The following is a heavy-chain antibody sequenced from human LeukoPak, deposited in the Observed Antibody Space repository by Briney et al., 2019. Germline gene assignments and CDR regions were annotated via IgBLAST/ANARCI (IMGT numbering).Heavy chain of an antibody. V-gene: IGHV3-30*02. CDR3: AKGIARWSSYMEV. CDR1: GFTFSSYG. Sequence: PGGSLRLSCGASGFTFSSYGMHWVRQAPGKGLEWVAFIRYDGSNKYYADSVKGRFTISRDNSKNTLYVQMNSLRAEDTAVYHCAKGIARWSSYMEVWGKGTTVTVSS. CDR2: IRYDGSNK. J-gene: IGHJ6*03. D-gene: IGHD5-24*01.